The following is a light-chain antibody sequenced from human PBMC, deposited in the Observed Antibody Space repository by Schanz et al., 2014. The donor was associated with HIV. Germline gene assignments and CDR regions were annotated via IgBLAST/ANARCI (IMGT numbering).Light chain of an antibody. V-gene: IGLV2-14*03. CDR3: SSYTHSATVV. CDR1: SSDVGGYSY. Sequence: QSALTQPTSVSGSPGQSITISCTGTSSDVGGYSYVSWYQQHPGKAPKLMIYDVNYRPSGVSNRFSGSKSGNTASLTISGLQAEDEADYYCSSYTHSATVVFGGGTKVTVL. CDR2: DVN. J-gene: IGLJ2*01.